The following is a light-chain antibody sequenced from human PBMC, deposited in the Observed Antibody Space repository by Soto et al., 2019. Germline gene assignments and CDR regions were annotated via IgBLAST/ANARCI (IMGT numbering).Light chain of an antibody. J-gene: IGLJ2*01. V-gene: IGLV2-14*01. CDR1: SSDIGGYNY. CDR2: EVS. Sequence: QSALTQSASVSGSPGQSITISCTGTSSDIGGYNYVSWYQQHPDKAPKLMIFEVSNRPSGVSNRFSGSKSGNTASLTISGLLPEDEADYYCSSYTTSSPVAFGGGTKLTVL. CDR3: SSYTTSSPVA.